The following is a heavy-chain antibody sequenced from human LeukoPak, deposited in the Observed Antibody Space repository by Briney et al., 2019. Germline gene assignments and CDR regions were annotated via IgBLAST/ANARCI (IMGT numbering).Heavy chain of an antibody. Sequence: AGGSLRLSCAASGFTFSSYAMSWVRQAPGKGLEWVSAISGSGGSTYYADSVKGRFTISRDNSKNTLYLQMNSLRAEDTAVYYCAKDRGRCSSTGCYAGWGQGTLVTVSS. CDR1: GFTFSSYA. J-gene: IGHJ4*02. CDR2: ISGSGGST. V-gene: IGHV3-23*01. D-gene: IGHD2-2*01. CDR3: AKDRGRCSSTGCYAG.